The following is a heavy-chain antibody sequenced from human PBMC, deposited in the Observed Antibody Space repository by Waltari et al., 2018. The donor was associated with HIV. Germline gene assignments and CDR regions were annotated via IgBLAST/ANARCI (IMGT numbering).Heavy chain of an antibody. J-gene: IGHJ5*02. CDR1: GGSISSSSYY. CDR2: IYYSGST. Sequence: QLQLQESGPGLVKPSETLSLTCTVSGGSISSSSYYWGWIRQPPGKGLEWIGSIYYSGSTYYNPSLKSRVTISVDTSKNQFSLKLSSVTAADTAVYYCARSLLSMVRKNLRWFDPWGQGTLVTVSS. CDR3: ARSLLSMVRKNLRWFDP. D-gene: IGHD3-10*01. V-gene: IGHV4-39*07.